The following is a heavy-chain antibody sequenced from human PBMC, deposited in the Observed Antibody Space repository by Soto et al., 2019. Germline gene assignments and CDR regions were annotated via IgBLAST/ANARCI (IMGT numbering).Heavy chain of an antibody. CDR3: ASKFGELLADAFDI. CDR2: IYHSGSI. J-gene: IGHJ3*02. V-gene: IGHV4-4*02. Sequence: QVHLQESGPGLVKPSGTLSLTCTVSNASISSRKWWTWVRQTPGKGLEWIGEIYHSGSINHNPSLKSRVTMSVDKSKNQFSLKRTSVTAAVTGVYYCASKFGELLADAFDIWGQGTVFTVSS. CDR1: NASISSRKW. D-gene: IGHD3-10*01.